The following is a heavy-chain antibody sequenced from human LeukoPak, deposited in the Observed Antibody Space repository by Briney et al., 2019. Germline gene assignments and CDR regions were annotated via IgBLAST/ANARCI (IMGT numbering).Heavy chain of an antibody. Sequence: SQTLSLTCTVSGGSISSGDYYWSWIRQPPGKGLEWIGYTYFNGYTYYNPSLKSRVSISIDTSKNHFSLNLSSVTAADTAVYYCARVANGDYFDFWGQGTLVTVSS. D-gene: IGHD4-17*01. CDR1: GGSISSGDYY. CDR2: TYFNGYT. CDR3: ARVANGDYFDF. V-gene: IGHV4-30-4*01. J-gene: IGHJ4*02.